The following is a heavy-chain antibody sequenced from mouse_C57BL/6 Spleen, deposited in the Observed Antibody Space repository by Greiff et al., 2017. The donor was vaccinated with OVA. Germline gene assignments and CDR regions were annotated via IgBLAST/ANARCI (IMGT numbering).Heavy chain of an antibody. D-gene: IGHD2-4*01. CDR2: ISDGGSYT. CDR3: ARDDYAYYFDY. V-gene: IGHV5-4*01. Sequence: EVQVVESGGGLVKPGGSLKLSCAASGFTFSSYAMSWVRQTPEKRLEWVATISDGGSYTYYPDNVKGRFTISRDNAKNNLYLQRSHLKSEDTAMYYCARDDYAYYFDYWGQGTTLTVSS. CDR1: GFTFSSYA. J-gene: IGHJ2*01.